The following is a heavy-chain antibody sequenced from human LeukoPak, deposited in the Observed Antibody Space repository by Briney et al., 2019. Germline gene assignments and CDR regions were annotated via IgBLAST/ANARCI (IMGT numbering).Heavy chain of an antibody. CDR2: IIPMLGLT. CDR3: ARELAGTWFDY. CDR1: GYTFTGYY. J-gene: IGHJ4*02. Sequence: ASVKVSCKASGYTFTGYYMHWVRQAPGQGLEWMGRIIPMLGLTDYAQKFQGRVTITADTSTRTVYMELTSLRAEDTAVYYCARELAGTWFDYWGQGTLVTVSS. V-gene: IGHV1-69*04. D-gene: IGHD6-19*01.